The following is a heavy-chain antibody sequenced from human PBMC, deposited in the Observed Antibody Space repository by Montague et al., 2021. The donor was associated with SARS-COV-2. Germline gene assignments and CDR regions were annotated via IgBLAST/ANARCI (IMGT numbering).Heavy chain of an antibody. Sequence: SETLSLTCSVSGGSINNYYWGWVRQSPGKGLEWIGYIYYSGSVTTSYNPSLKSRVSISVDTSENQFSLKLTSVTAADTAVYYCARGTQASDWLLSPGFDYWGQGTLVTVSS. J-gene: IGHJ4*02. CDR2: IYYSGSVTT. CDR1: GGSINNYY. D-gene: IGHD3-9*01. V-gene: IGHV4-59*12. CDR3: ARGTQASDWLLSPGFDY.